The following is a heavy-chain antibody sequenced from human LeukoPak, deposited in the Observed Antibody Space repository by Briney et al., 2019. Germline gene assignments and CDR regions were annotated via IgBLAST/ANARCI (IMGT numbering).Heavy chain of an antibody. CDR3: AGRDY. CDR2: VYTSGGI. D-gene: IGHD1-26*01. Sequence: SETLSLTCTVPGGSISDYYWSWIRQPAEKGLECIGRVYTSGGIDYNPSFKSRVTLSVDKSKNQFFLKLTSVTAADTAVYYCAGRDYWGQGTLVTVSS. J-gene: IGHJ4*02. CDR1: GGSISDYY. V-gene: IGHV4-4*07.